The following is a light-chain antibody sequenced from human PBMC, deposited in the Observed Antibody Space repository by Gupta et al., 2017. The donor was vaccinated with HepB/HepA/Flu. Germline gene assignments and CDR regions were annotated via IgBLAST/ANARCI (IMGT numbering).Light chain of an antibody. J-gene: IGKJ5*01. Sequence: DIQMTQSPSSLSASVGDRVTITCRASQNIRKFLNWYQQAPGKAPKLLIYGVSTLHSGVPTRFSGSGYEKDVTLTITKGEQEDFASYYCHQIYNLPQVTFGQGTXMEIK. CDR3: HQIYNLPQVT. CDR1: QNIRKF. V-gene: IGKV1-39*01. CDR2: GVS.